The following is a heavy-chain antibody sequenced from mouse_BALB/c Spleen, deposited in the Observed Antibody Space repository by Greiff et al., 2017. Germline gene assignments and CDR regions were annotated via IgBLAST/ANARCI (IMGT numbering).Heavy chain of an antibody. CDR2: IDPANGNT. J-gene: IGHJ4*01. CDR3: ARGTGSYAMDY. Sequence: VQLQQSGAELVKPGASVKLSCTASGFNIKDTYMHWVKQRPEQGLEWIGRIDPANGNTKYDPKFQGKATITADTSSNTAYLQLSSLTSEDTAVYYCARGTGSYAMDYWGQGTSATVSS. CDR1: GFNIKDTY. D-gene: IGHD3-3*01. V-gene: IGHV14-3*02.